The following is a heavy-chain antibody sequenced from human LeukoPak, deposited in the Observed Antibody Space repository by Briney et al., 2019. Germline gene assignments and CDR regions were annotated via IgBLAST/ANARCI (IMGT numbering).Heavy chain of an antibody. CDR1: GGSISSYY. CDR3: ARGRYYYDSSG. Sequence: PSETLSLTCTVSGGSISSYYWSWIRQPPGKGLEWIGYIYYSGSTDYNPSLKSRVTISVDTSKNQFSLKLSSVTAADTAVYYCARGRYYYDSSGWGQGTLVTVSS. V-gene: IGHV4-59*01. J-gene: IGHJ4*02. CDR2: IYYSGST. D-gene: IGHD3-22*01.